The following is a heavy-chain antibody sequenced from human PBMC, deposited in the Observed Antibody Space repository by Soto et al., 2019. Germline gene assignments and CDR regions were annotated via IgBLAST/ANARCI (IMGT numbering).Heavy chain of an antibody. CDR3: ARDFTAGYYLH. CDR2: IYYNGNT. Sequence: SETLSLTCPVSGGSVSSGSYYWSWIRQPPGKGLEWIGYIYYNGNTNYAQKLQGRVTMTTDTSTSTAYMELRSLRSDDTAVYYCARDFTAGYYLHWGQGTLVTVSS. D-gene: IGHD3-22*01. CDR1: GGSVSSGSYY. V-gene: IGHV4-61*01. J-gene: IGHJ4*02.